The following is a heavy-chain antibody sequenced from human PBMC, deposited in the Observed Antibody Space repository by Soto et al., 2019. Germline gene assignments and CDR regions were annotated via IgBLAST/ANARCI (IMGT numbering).Heavy chain of an antibody. CDR2: IYYKGYT. V-gene: IGHV4-39*01. CDR1: GDSISDSSFY. J-gene: IGHJ6*02. CDR3: ARHPDYGGNYSYSGMDV. Sequence: QLQLQESGPGLVKPSETLSLTCTSSGDSISDSSFYWAWIRQPPGKGLEWIGSIYYKGYTKYNPSLESRVTITVDTSRNQFSLRLSSVTAADTAVYFCARHPDYGGNYSYSGMDVWGPGTTVIVSS. D-gene: IGHD4-17*01.